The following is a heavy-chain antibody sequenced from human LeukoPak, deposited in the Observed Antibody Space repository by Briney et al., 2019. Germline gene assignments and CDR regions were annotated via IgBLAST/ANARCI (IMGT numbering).Heavy chain of an antibody. J-gene: IGHJ4*02. CDR1: GGSISSGSYY. CDR3: ARPIRN. V-gene: IGHV4-61*02. Sequence: SQTLSLTCTVSGGSISSGSYYWSWIRQPAGKGLEWIGRIYTSGSTNYNPSLKSRVTMSVDTSQNQFSLMLSSVTAADTAVYYCARPIRNWGQGTLVIVSS. CDR2: IYTSGST.